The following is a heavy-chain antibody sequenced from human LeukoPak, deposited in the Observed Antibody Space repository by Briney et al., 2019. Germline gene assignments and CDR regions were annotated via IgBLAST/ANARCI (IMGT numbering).Heavy chain of an antibody. Sequence: SETLSLTCTVSGGSISRSSYYWGWIRQPPGKGLEWIGSIYYSGSTYYNPSLKSRVTISVDTSKNQFSLKLSSVTAADTAVYYCARLRRAAAYYFDYWGQGTLVTVSS. CDR2: IYYSGST. J-gene: IGHJ4*02. V-gene: IGHV4-39*01. D-gene: IGHD6-13*01. CDR1: GGSISRSSYY. CDR3: ARLRRAAAYYFDY.